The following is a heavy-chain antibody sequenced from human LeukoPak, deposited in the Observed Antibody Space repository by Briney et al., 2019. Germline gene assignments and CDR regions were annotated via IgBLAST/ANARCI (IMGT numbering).Heavy chain of an antibody. CDR3: ARGSRYSYGALTGWFDP. D-gene: IGHD5-18*01. CDR2: IYFSGST. J-gene: IGHJ5*02. CDR1: GGSISSYY. V-gene: IGHV4-59*01. Sequence: SETLSLTCTVSGGSISSYYWSWIRQPPGKGLGWIGYIYFSGSTNYNPSLKSRVTISVDTSKNQFSLKVNSVTAADTAVYYCARGSRYSYGALTGWFDPWGQGNLVTVSS.